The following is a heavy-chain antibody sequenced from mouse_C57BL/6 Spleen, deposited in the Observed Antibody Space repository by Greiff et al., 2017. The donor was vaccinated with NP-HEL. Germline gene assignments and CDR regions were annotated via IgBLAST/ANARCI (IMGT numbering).Heavy chain of an antibody. V-gene: IGHV1-7*01. Sequence: QVQLKESGAELAKPGASVKLSCKASGYTFTSYWMHWVKQRPGQGLEWIGYINPSSGYTKYNQKFKDKATLTADKSSSTAYMQLSSLTYEDSAVYYCARDYYGYDEGTWFAYWGQGTLVTVSA. CDR1: GYTFTSYW. D-gene: IGHD2-2*01. J-gene: IGHJ3*01. CDR3: ARDYYGYDEGTWFAY. CDR2: INPSSGYT.